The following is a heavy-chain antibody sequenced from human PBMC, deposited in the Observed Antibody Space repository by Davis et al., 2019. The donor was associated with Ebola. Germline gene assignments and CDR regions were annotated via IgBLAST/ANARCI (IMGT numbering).Heavy chain of an antibody. V-gene: IGHV1-18*01. CDR2: ISTYNGNT. Sequence: AASVKVSCKASGYTFTSYGISWVRQAPGQGLEWMGWISTYNGNTNYAQKVQGRITMTTDTSTSTAYMELRSLRSDDTARYYCARDVRGITGPSEYWGQGTLVTASS. CDR3: ARDVRGITGPSEY. CDR1: GYTFTSYG. D-gene: IGHD1-1*01. J-gene: IGHJ4*02.